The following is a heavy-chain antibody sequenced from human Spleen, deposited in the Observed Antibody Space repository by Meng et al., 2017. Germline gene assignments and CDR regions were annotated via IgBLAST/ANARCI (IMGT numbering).Heavy chain of an antibody. V-gene: IGHV7-4-1*02. J-gene: IGHJ4*02. CDR3: ARHRSSSWSDY. CDR1: GYNFPDYW. Sequence: VQLVQSGAEVQKPGASVKVSCKPSGYNFPDYWLHWVRRAPGQGLEWMGWINTYNGNPTYAQDFTGRFVFSLDTSVSTAYLQISGLKAEDTAVYYCARHRSSSWSDYWGQGTLVTVSS. D-gene: IGHD6-13*01. CDR2: INTYNGNP.